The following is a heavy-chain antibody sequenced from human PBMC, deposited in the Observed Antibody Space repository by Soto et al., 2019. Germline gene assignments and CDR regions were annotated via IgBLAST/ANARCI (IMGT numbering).Heavy chain of an antibody. CDR3: ARMSAITGTRKPIGGGYSYCYATDV. J-gene: IGHJ6*02. V-gene: IGHV3-13*01. CDR1: GFTFSSYD. D-gene: IGHD1-7*01. Sequence: GGSLRLSCTASGFTFSSYDMHWVRQVTGKGLEWVSAIGTAGDTYYPASVKGRFIISRENAKNSLYLQMNSLRAEDTAVYYCARMSAITGTRKPIGGGYSYCYATDVWGQGTTVTVSS. CDR2: IGTAGDT.